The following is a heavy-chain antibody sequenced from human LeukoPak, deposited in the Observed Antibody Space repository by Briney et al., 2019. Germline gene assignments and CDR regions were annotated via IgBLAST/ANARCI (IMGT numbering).Heavy chain of an antibody. Sequence: GASVKVSCKASGYTFTGYYMHWVRQAPGQGLEWMGRINPHSGGTNYAQKFQGRVTITADKSTSTAYMELSSLRSEDTAVYYCASCYYDSSGYRLWVPTPDYYYYMDVWGKGTTVTVSS. D-gene: IGHD3-22*01. CDR2: INPHSGGT. V-gene: IGHV1-2*02. CDR3: ASCYYDSSGYRLWVPTPDYYYYMDV. CDR1: GYTFTGYY. J-gene: IGHJ6*03.